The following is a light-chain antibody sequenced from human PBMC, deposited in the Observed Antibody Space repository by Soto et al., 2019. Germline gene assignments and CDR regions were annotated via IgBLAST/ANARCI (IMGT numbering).Light chain of an antibody. CDR1: QSVLYSSNNKNY. J-gene: IGKJ2*03. CDR3: LQHYNTPPYS. CDR2: WAS. V-gene: IGKV4-1*01. Sequence: DIVMTQSPDSLAVSLGERATINCKSSQSVLYSSNNKNYLAWYQQKPGQPPKLLIYWASTRESGVPDRFSGSGSGTDFTLTISSLQAEDVAVYYCLQHYNTPPYSFGQGTKLEIK.